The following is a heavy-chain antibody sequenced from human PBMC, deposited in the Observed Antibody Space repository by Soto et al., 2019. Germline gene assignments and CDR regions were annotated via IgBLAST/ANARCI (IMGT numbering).Heavy chain of an antibody. Sequence: QVQLVESGGGVVQPGRSLRLSCAASGFTFSSYGMHWVRQAPGKGLEWVAVIWYDGSNKYYVDSVKGRFTISRDNSKNTLYLQMNSLRAEDTAVYYCARGVYIVGDWFDPWGQGTLVTVSS. CDR2: IWYDGSNK. D-gene: IGHD2-15*01. CDR1: GFTFSSYG. CDR3: ARGVYIVGDWFDP. J-gene: IGHJ5*02. V-gene: IGHV3-33*01.